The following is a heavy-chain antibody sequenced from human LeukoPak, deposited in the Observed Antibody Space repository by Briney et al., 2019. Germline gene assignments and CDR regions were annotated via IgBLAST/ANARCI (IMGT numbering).Heavy chain of an antibody. Sequence: GGSLRLSCAASGFTFSNYWMSWVRQAPGKGLEWVANIKQDGSEKYYVDSVKGRFTISRDNAKNSLLLQMNSLGAEDTAVYYCARASGSSTIPTKYWGQGTLVTVSS. CDR3: ARASGSSTIPTKY. CDR1: GFTFSNYW. J-gene: IGHJ4*02. V-gene: IGHV3-7*03. D-gene: IGHD3-9*01. CDR2: IKQDGSEK.